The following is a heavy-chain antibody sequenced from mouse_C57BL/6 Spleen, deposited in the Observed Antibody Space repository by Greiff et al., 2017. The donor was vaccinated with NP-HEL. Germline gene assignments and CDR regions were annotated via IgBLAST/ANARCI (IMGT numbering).Heavy chain of an antibody. CDR2: ISYDGSN. CDR3: ARVGSVVAGDY. Sequence: DVQLQESGPGLVKPSQSLSLTCSVTGYSITSGYYWNWIRQFPGNKLEWMGYISYDGSNNYNPSLKNRISITRDTSKNQFFLKLNSVTTEDTATYYCARVGSVVAGDYWGQGTTLTVSS. J-gene: IGHJ2*01. V-gene: IGHV3-6*01. CDR1: GYSITSGYY. D-gene: IGHD1-1*01.